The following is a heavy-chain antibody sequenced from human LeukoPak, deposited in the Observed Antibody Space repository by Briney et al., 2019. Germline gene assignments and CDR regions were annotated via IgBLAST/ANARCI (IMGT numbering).Heavy chain of an antibody. CDR1: GFTLSSYW. D-gene: IGHD3-3*01. CDR2: IKQDGSEK. J-gene: IGHJ3*02. Sequence: TGGSLRLSCAASGFTLSSYWMSWVRQAPGKGLEWVANIKQDGSEKYYVDSVKGRFTISRDNAKNSLYLQMNSLRAEDTAVYYCASALYYDFWSGYHDAFDIWGQGTMVTVSS. V-gene: IGHV3-7*01. CDR3: ASALYYDFWSGYHDAFDI.